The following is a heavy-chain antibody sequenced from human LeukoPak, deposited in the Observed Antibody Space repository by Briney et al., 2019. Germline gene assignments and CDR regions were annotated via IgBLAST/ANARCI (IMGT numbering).Heavy chain of an antibody. D-gene: IGHD6-6*01. Sequence: ASVKVSCKGSGYIFDRYGVSWVRQAPGQGLEWMGWISTYNGNTIYAGKIQGRVTMTTDTSTNTVYMELRSLRSDDTAVYYCARDLGHCRNVICSSSAYWGRGSLVTVSS. CDR3: ARDLGHCRNVICSSSAY. CDR1: GYIFDRYG. J-gene: IGHJ4*02. V-gene: IGHV1-18*01. CDR2: ISTYNGNT.